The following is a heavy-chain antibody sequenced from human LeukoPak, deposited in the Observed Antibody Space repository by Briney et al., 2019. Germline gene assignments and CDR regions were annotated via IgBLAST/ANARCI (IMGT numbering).Heavy chain of an antibody. V-gene: IGHV4-39*01. CDR1: GVSITSSSTY. J-gene: IGHJ4*02. D-gene: IGHD3-22*01. Sequence: SQTLSLTCTLSGVSITSSSTYWGWFRQPPGKGLEWIGSILFSGTTYNNPSLESPPTMSIDTSKNQFSLKLSSVTAADTAAYYCARHYYDSSGYRRDYYFDHWGQGTLVTVSS. CDR2: ILFSGTT. CDR3: ARHYYDSSGYRRDYYFDH.